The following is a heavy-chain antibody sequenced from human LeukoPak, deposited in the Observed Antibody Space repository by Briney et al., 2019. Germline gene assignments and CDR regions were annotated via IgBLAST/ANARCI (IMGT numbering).Heavy chain of an antibody. D-gene: IGHD6-13*01. Sequence: PSETLSLTCTVSGGSISSSSYYWGWIRQPPGKGLEWIGEINHSGSTNYNPSLKSRVTISVDTSKNQFSLKLSSVTAADTAVYYCARTTEAHSWRTRYYDYYMDVWGKGTTVTVSS. J-gene: IGHJ6*03. CDR3: ARTTEAHSWRTRYYDYYMDV. V-gene: IGHV4-39*07. CDR2: INHSGST. CDR1: GGSISSSSYY.